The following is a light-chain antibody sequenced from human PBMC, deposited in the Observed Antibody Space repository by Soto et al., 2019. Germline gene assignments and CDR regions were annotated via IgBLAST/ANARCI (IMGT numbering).Light chain of an antibody. Sequence: QSALTQPDSVSGAPGQSITISCTGTSSDVGGYNYVSWYQQHPGKAPKLMIDEVSNRPSGVSNRFSGSKSGNTASLTISGLQAEDEADYYCSSYTSSSTPYVFGTGTKLTVL. J-gene: IGLJ1*01. V-gene: IGLV2-14*01. CDR2: EVS. CDR3: SSYTSSSTPYV. CDR1: SSDVGGYNY.